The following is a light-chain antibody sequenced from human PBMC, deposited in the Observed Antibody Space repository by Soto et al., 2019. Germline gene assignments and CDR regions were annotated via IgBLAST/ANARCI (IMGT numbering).Light chain of an antibody. CDR1: QSVSNIY. J-gene: IGKJ1*01. CDR2: DGS. V-gene: IGKV3-20*01. CDR3: QRYGRSPPWT. Sequence: LVLTQSPGTLSLSPGETATLSCRASQSVSNIYLGWYQQKPGQAPRLLIFDGSSRATGIPDRFSGSGSGTDFTLTISRLEPEDFAVYYCQRYGRSPPWTFGQGTKVDIK.